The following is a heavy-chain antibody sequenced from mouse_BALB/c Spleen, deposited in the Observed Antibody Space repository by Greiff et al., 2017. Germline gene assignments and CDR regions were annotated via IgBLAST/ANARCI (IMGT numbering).Heavy chain of an antibody. Sequence: VKLMESGAELARPGASVKLSCKASGYTFTDYYINWVKQRTGQGLEWIGEIYPGSGNTYYNEKFKGKATLTADKSSSTAYMQLSSLTSEDSAVYFCARDYGSSYWFAYWGQGTLVTVSA. CDR1: GYTFTDYY. CDR2: IYPGSGNT. V-gene: IGHV1-77*01. J-gene: IGHJ3*01. CDR3: ARDYGSSYWFAY. D-gene: IGHD1-1*01.